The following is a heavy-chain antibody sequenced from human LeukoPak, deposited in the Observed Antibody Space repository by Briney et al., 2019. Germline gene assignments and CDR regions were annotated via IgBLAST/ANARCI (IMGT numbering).Heavy chain of an antibody. D-gene: IGHD6-19*01. CDR1: GFTFSSYS. J-gene: IGHJ5*02. V-gene: IGHV3-21*01. CDR2: ISSSSSSI. CDR3: ARGRYNSGWSGWFDP. Sequence: SGGTLRLSCAASGFTFSSYSMNWVRQAPGKGLEWVSSISSSSSSIYYADSVKSRFTVSRDNAKNSLYLQMNSLRAEDTAVYYCARGRYNSGWSGWFDPWGQGTLVTVSS.